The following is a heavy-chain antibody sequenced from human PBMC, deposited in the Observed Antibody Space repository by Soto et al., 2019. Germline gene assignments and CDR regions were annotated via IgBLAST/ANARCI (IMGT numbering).Heavy chain of an antibody. CDR3: ARAGGRRDGYNSHFDY. Sequence: EVQLVESGGGLVQPGGSLRLSCAASGFTVSSNYMSWVRQAPGKGLEWVPVIYSGGSTYYTDSVKGRFTISRHNSKNTLYLQMNSLRAEDTAVYYCARAGGRRDGYNSHFDYWGQGTLVTVSS. D-gene: IGHD5-12*01. V-gene: IGHV3-53*04. CDR1: GFTVSSNY. CDR2: IYSGGST. J-gene: IGHJ4*02.